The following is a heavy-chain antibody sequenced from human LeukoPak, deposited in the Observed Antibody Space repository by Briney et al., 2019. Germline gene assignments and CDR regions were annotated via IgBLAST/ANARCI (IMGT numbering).Heavy chain of an antibody. CDR2: ITGNHGAT. Sequence: GGSLRLSCAASGFTFSSFAMTWVRQAPGKGLEWVSSITGNHGATYNIDSVKGRFTISRDNSQNILYLQMNSLRAEDTAVYYCTKDPNGDYVGAFDPWGQGTLVTVSS. CDR3: TKDPNGDYVGAFDP. V-gene: IGHV3-23*01. CDR1: GFTFSSFA. D-gene: IGHD4-17*01. J-gene: IGHJ5*02.